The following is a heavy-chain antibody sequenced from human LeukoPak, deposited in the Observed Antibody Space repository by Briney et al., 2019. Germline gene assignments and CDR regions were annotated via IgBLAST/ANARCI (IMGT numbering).Heavy chain of an antibody. CDR1: GYSFTSNV. J-gene: IGHJ4*02. D-gene: IGHD3-9*01. CDR2: ISAYNGNT. CDR3: ARTLRYFDYFDY. V-gene: IGHV1-18*01. Sequence: ASVKVSCKASGYSFTSNVTSWVRQAPGQGLEWMGWISAYNGNTNYAQKLQGRVTMTTDTSTSTAYMELRSLRSDDTAVYYCARTLRYFDYFDYWGQGTLVTVSS.